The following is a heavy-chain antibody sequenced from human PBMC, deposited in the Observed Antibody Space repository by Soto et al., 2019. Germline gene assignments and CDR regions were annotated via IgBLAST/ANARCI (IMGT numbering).Heavy chain of an antibody. Sequence: SETLSLTCTVSGGSISSGGYYWSWIRQHPGKGLEWIGYMYYSGSTYYNPSLKSRVTISVDTSKNQFSLKLSSVTAADTAVYYCARWLGYGPHFDYWGQGTLVTVSS. J-gene: IGHJ4*02. CDR3: ARWLGYGPHFDY. D-gene: IGHD5-12*01. CDR2: MYYSGST. V-gene: IGHV4-30-4*08. CDR1: GGSISSGGYY.